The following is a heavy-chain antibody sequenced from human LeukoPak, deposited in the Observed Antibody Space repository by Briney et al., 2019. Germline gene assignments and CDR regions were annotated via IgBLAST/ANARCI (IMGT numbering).Heavy chain of an antibody. Sequence: GGSLRLSCAASGFTFSNYAINWVRQAPGKGLEWVSIIVGNGRTAYSDSAKGRFTISRDNSKNTVHLQMDNLRAEDTAVYYCAKDYRPDGFNDIVYWGQGTQVTVSS. J-gene: IGHJ4*02. CDR1: GFTFSNYA. V-gene: IGHV3-23*01. CDR2: IVGNGRTA. CDR3: AKDYRPDGFNDIVY. D-gene: IGHD5-12*01.